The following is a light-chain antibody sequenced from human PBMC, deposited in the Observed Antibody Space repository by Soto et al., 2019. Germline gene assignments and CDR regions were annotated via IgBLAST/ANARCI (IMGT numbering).Light chain of an antibody. J-gene: IGLJ1*01. CDR2: DVS. V-gene: IGLV2-8*01. Sequence: QSVLTQPPSASGSPGQSVTISCTGTSSDVGVYNSVSWYQQHPAQAPKLMIYDVSKRPSGVPDRFSGSKSGNTASLTVSGLQAEDEADYYCSSYAGTHIVFGTGTK. CDR3: SSYAGTHIV. CDR1: SSDVGVYNS.